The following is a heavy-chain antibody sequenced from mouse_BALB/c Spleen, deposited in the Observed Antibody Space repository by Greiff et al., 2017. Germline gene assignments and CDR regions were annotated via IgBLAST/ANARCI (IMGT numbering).Heavy chain of an antibody. J-gene: IGHJ1*01. Sequence: VQLQQSGAELARPGASVKLSCKASGYTFTSYWMQWVKQRPGQGLEWIGAIYPGDGDTRYTQKFKGKATLTADKSSSTAYMQLSSLASEDSAVYYCARYYYGSSYGWYFDVWGAGTTVTVSS. V-gene: IGHV1-87*01. CDR3: ARYYYGSSYGWYFDV. CDR1: GYTFTSYW. D-gene: IGHD1-1*01. CDR2: IYPGDGDT.